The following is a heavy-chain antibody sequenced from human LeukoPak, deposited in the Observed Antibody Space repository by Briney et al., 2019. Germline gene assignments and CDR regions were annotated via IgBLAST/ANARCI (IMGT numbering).Heavy chain of an antibody. CDR2: ISYSGGST. D-gene: IGHD3-10*01. J-gene: IGHJ4*02. CDR3: AKDPSYGSGSYYAL. Sequence: GGSLRPSCAASGFTFSSHAMSWVRQAPGKGLEWVSAISYSGGSTYYADSVKGRFTISRDNSKNTLYLQMNSLRAEDTAVYFCAKDPSYGSGSYYALWGQGTLVTVSS. V-gene: IGHV3-23*01. CDR1: GFTFSSHA.